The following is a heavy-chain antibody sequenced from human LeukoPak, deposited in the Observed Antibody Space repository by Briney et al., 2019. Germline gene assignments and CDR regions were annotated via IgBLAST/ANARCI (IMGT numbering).Heavy chain of an antibody. D-gene: IGHD1-26*01. CDR2: ISGSGGRT. CDR1: GFTFSSYA. CDR3: ARDRFLSGSYLDY. V-gene: IGHV3-23*01. J-gene: IGHJ4*02. Sequence: PGGSLRLSCAASGFTFSSYAMSWVHQAPGKGLEWVSSISGSGGRTYYADPVKGRFTISRDNSKNTLYLQMNSLRAEDTAVYYCARDRFLSGSYLDYWGQGTLVTVSS.